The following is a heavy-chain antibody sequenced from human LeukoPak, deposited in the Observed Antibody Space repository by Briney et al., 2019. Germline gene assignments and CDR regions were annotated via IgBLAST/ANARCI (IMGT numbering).Heavy chain of an antibody. Sequence: GGSLRLSCAASGFALKSYSLTWVRQAPGKGLEWVSSISSTSAYIHYADSVKGRFTISRDNVDNVVYLEMNGLRAEDTATYYCARVAVSGPTGWFDSWGQGTLVIVSS. CDR1: GFALKSYS. CDR3: ARVAVSGPTGWFDS. V-gene: IGHV3-21*01. CDR2: ISSTSAYI. D-gene: IGHD2-8*02. J-gene: IGHJ5*01.